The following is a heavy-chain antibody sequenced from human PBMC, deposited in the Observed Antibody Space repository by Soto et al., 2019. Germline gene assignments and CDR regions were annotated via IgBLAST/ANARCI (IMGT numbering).Heavy chain of an antibody. Sequence: PGGSLRLSCAASGFTFSSYGMHWVRQAPGKGLEWVAVISYDGSNKYYTDSVKGRFTISRDNSKNTLYLQMNSLRAEVTVLFYCAKEWDIVVVVAPLDYWGQGTLVTVSS. CDR2: ISYDGSNK. D-gene: IGHD2-15*01. J-gene: IGHJ4*02. CDR3: AKEWDIVVVVAPLDY. CDR1: GFTFSSYG. V-gene: IGHV3-30*18.